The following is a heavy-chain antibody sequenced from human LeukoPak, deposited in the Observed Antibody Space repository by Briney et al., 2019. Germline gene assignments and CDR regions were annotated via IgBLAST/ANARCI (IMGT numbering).Heavy chain of an antibody. CDR1: GYTFTGYY. J-gene: IGHJ3*02. D-gene: IGHD2-15*01. CDR3: AYIPGRTDAFDI. Sequence: ASVKVSCKASGYTFTGYYMHWVRQAPGQGLEWMGRINPNSGGTNYAQKFQGRVTMTRDTSISTAYMELSRLGSDDTAVYYCAYIPGRTDAFDIWGQGTMVTVSS. CDR2: INPNSGGT. V-gene: IGHV1-2*06.